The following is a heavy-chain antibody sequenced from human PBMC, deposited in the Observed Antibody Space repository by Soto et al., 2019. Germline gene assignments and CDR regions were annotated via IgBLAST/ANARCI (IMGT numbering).Heavy chain of an antibody. Sequence: ASVKVSCKASGYTFTSYDINWVRQATGQGLEWMGWMNPNSGNTGYAQKFQGRVTMTRNTSISTAYMELSSLRSEDTAVYYCARVVVPAAKLWYNWFDPWGQGTLVTVSS. CDR2: MNPNSGNT. D-gene: IGHD2-2*01. CDR3: ARVVVPAAKLWYNWFDP. CDR1: GYTFTSYD. V-gene: IGHV1-8*01. J-gene: IGHJ5*02.